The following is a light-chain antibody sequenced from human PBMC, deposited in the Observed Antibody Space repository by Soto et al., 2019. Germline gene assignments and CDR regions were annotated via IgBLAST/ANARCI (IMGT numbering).Light chain of an antibody. CDR1: QSISSW. CDR2: DAS. J-gene: IGKJ1*01. Sequence: DIQMTQSPSTLSASVGDRVTITCRASQSISSWLAWYQQKPGKAPKLLMYDASSVERGVPSRFSGSGSGTEFTLTISSLQPDDFATYYCQQYKSDFRTFGQGTKV. V-gene: IGKV1-5*01. CDR3: QQYKSDFRT.